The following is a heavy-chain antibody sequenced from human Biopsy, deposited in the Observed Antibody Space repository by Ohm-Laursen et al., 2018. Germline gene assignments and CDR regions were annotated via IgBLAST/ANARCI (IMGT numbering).Heavy chain of an antibody. J-gene: IGHJ4*02. CDR1: GYTFINYD. CDR2: INPSGGST. Sequence: GASVKVSCKASGYTFINYDINWVRQAPGQGLEWMGIINPSGGSTTYAQKFQGRVTMTRDTSTSTVYMELSSLRSEDTAVYYCARVLGKVGGSPKYFDYWGQGTLVTVSS. V-gene: IGHV1-46*01. D-gene: IGHD3-16*01. CDR3: ARVLGKVGGSPKYFDY.